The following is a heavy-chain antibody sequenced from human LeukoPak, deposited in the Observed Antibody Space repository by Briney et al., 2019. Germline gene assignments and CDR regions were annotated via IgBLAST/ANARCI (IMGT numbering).Heavy chain of an antibody. CDR2: IKQDGSEK. V-gene: IGHV3-7*04. Sequence: PGGSLRLSCAASGFTFSRYAMSWVRQAPGKGLEWVANIKQDGSEKYYVDSVKGRFTISRDNAKNSLYLQMNSLRAEDTAVYYCAKDLSVLVRFGESSRERWFDPWGQGTLVTVSS. D-gene: IGHD3-10*01. CDR1: GFTFSRYA. J-gene: IGHJ5*02. CDR3: AKDLSVLVRFGESSRERWFDP.